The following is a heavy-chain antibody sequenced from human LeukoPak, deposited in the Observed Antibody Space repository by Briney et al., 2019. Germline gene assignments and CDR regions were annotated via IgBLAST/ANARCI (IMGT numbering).Heavy chain of an antibody. J-gene: IGHJ5*02. CDR1: GGSISSSNW. V-gene: IGHV4-4*02. CDR3: ARSVTMYSSSWSTFGWFDP. Sequence: SETLSLTCAVSGGSISSSNWWSWVRPPPGKGLEWIGEIYHSGSTNYNPSLKSRVTISVDKSKNQFSLKLSSVTAADTAVYYCARSVTMYSSSWSTFGWFDPWGQGTLVTVSS. D-gene: IGHD6-13*01. CDR2: IYHSGST.